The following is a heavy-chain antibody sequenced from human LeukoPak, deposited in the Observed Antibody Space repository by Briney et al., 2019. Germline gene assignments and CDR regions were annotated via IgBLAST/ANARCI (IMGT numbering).Heavy chain of an antibody. D-gene: IGHD5-12*01. CDR2: IIPIFGTA. CDR1: GGTFSSYA. V-gene: IGHV1-69*05. Sequence: ASVKVSCKASGGTFSSYAISWVRQAPGQGLEWMGGIIPIFGTANYAQKFQGRVTITTDESTSTAYMELSSLRSEDTAVYYCARGLREYISPYYFDYWGQGTLVTVSS. J-gene: IGHJ4*02. CDR3: ARGLREYISPYYFDY.